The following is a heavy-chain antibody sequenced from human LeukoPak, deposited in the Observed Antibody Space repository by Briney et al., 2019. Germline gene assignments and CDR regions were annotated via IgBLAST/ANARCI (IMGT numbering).Heavy chain of an antibody. J-gene: IGHJ5*02. D-gene: IGHD5-12*01. CDR3: ARGGPSGYGEINWFDH. CDR2: IIPIFGTA. V-gene: IGHV1-69*05. CDR1: GGTFSSYA. Sequence: ASVKVSCKASGGTFSSYAISWVRQAPGQGLEWMGRIIPIFGTANYAQKFQGRVTITTDESTSTAYMELSSLRSEDTAVYYCARGGPSGYGEINWFDHGGQGTLVTVSS.